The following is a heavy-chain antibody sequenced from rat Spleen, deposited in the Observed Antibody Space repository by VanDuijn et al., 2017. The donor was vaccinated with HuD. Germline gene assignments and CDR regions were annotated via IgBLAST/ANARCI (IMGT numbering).Heavy chain of an antibody. CDR1: GFTFSRYW. J-gene: IGHJ2*01. V-gene: IGHV5-58*01. CDR3: AVAGYGY. D-gene: IGHD1-7*01. Sequence: EVQLVESGGGLVQPGKSLKLSCVASGFTFSRYWMYWVRQAPGKGLEWVSSVSSDGVNTYYPDSVKGRFTISRDNAENIVYLQMNSLRFEETATYYCAVAGYGYWGQGVMVTVSS. CDR2: VSSDGVNT.